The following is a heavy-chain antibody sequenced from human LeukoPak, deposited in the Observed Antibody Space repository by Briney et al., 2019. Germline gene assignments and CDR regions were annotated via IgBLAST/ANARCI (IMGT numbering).Heavy chain of an antibody. J-gene: IGHJ3*02. CDR3: AKESGFTYYYDSSGYWDAFDI. V-gene: IGHV3-23*01. CDR1: GFTLSSYA. CDR2: ISGSGGST. Sequence: GGSLRLSCAASGFTLSSYAMSWVRQAPGKGLEWVSAISGSGGSTYYADSVKGRFTISRDNSKNTLYLQMNSLRAEDTAVYYCAKESGFTYYYDSSGYWDAFDIWGQGTMVTVSS. D-gene: IGHD3-22*01.